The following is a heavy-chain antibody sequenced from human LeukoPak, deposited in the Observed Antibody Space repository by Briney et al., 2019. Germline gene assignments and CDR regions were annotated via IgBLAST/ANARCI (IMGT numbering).Heavy chain of an antibody. D-gene: IGHD2/OR15-2a*01. Sequence: GGSLRLSCAASGNYWMHWVRQAPGKGLVWVSHINSDGSWTSYADSVKGRFTISRDNSKNTLYLQMNSLRAEDMAVYYCARDAGRGPSHRMTNYYYYDMDVWGQGTTVTVSS. CDR3: ARDAGRGPSHRMTNYYYYDMDV. CDR2: INSDGSWT. CDR1: GNYW. V-gene: IGHV3-74*01. J-gene: IGHJ6*02.